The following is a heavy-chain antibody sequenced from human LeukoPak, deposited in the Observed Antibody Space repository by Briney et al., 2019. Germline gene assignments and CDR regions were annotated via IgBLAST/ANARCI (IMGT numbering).Heavy chain of an antibody. Sequence: GGSLRLSCAASGFNVSSNYMSWVRQAPGKGLEWVPVIYSGGSTYYADSVKGRFTISRDNSKNTLYLQMNSLRAEDTAVYYCARGGAQGYHLPYWGQGTRVTVSS. D-gene: IGHD2-15*01. J-gene: IGHJ4*02. CDR3: ARGGAQGYHLPY. CDR2: IYSGGST. CDR1: GFNVSSNY. V-gene: IGHV3-53*01.